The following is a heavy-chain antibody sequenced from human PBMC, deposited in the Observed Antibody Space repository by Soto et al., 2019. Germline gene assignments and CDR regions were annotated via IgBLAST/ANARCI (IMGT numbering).Heavy chain of an antibody. J-gene: IGHJ4*02. V-gene: IGHV4-59*01. CDR3: ARASDFSSGWYVAQFHY. Sequence: SETLSLTCTVSGGSISSYYWSWIRQPPGKGLEWIGYIYYSGSTNYNPSLKSRVTISVDTSKNQFSLKLSSVTAADTAVYYCARASDFSSGWYVAQFHYWGQGTLVTVSS. D-gene: IGHD6-19*01. CDR1: GGSISSYY. CDR2: IYYSGST.